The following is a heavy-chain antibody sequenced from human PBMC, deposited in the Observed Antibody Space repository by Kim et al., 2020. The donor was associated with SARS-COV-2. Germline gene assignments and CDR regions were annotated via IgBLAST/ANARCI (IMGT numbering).Heavy chain of an antibody. CDR3: AKGKLWFGDGDIGP. CDR2: ISWNSGSI. CDR1: GFTFGDYA. J-gene: IGHJ5*02. D-gene: IGHD3-10*01. Sequence: GGSLRLSCAASGFTFGDYAMHWVRQAPGKGLEWVSGISWNSGSIGYADSVKGRFTISRDNAKNSLYLQMNSLRAEDTALYYCAKGKLWFGDGDIGPWGQGTLVTVSS. V-gene: IGHV3-9*01.